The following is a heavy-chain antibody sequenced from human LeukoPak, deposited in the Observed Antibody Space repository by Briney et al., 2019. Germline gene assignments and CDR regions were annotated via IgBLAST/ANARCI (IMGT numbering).Heavy chain of an antibody. CDR3: AKRGVVIRVFLVGFHKGAYYFDS. CDR2: LSGSGGGT. CDR1: GLTFGDYY. Sequence: PGGSLRLSCAASGLTFGDYYMSWIRQAPGKGLEWVAGLSGSGGGTNYADSVQGRFTISRDNPKNTLYLQMNSLRAEDTAVYFCAKRGVVIRVFLVGFHKGAYYFDSWGQGALVTVSS. V-gene: IGHV3-23*01. J-gene: IGHJ4*02. D-gene: IGHD3-10*01.